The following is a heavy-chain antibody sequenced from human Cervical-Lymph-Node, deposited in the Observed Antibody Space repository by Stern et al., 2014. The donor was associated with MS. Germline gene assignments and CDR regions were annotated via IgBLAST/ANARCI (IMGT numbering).Heavy chain of an antibody. CDR1: GYSFTTYW. J-gene: IGHJ3*02. Sequence: EVQLVQSGADVKKPGESLRISCKGSGYSFTTYWISWVRQMPGNGLEWMGRIDPSASYTNYSPSFQGHVTISADKSISTAYLQWSSLKASDTAMYYCARRCSRRIDAFDIWGQGTMVTVSS. V-gene: IGHV5-10-1*03. D-gene: IGHD2-15*01. CDR2: IDPSASYT. CDR3: ARRCSRRIDAFDI.